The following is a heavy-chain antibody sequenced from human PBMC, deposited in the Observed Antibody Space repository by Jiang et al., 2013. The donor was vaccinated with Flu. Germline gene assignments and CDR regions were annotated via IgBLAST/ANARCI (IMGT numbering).Heavy chain of an antibody. J-gene: IGHJ5*02. CDR3: ARDLGDGFDFWSGYGLRWSWFDP. CDR2: INPSGGST. V-gene: IGHV1-46*01. D-gene: IGHD3-3*01. CDR1: GYTFTSYY. Sequence: GAEVKKPGASVKVSCKASGYTFTSYYMHWVRQAPGQGLEWMGIINPSGGSTSYAQKFQGRVTMTRDTSTSTVYMELSSLRSEDTAVYYCARDLGDGFDFWSGYGLRWSWFDPWGQGTLVTVSS.